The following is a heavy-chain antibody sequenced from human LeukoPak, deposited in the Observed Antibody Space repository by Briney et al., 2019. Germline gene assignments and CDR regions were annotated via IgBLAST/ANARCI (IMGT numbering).Heavy chain of an antibody. J-gene: IGHJ6*03. CDR2: ISGSGGRT. V-gene: IGHV3-23*01. CDR3: ARGQRAHVEWSSYMDV. CDR1: GFTFTCCG. Sequence: GGTLRLSCAASGFTFTCCGMTWVRQAPGKGLEWVSGISGSGGRTYYADSAKGRFTISRDNSKNTLYLQMNNLRAEDTAVYYCARGQRAHVEWSSYMDVRGKGTTVTISS. D-gene: IGHD3-3*01.